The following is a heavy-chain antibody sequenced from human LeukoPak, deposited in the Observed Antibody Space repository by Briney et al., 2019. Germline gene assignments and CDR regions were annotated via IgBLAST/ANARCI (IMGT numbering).Heavy chain of an antibody. CDR3: TTFTYGMDI. J-gene: IGHJ6*02. CDR2: IKSKIDGGTP. Sequence: GGSLRLSCAASGFTFSNAWMNWVRQAPGKGLEWVGRIKSKIDGGTPDYAAPVKGRFTISRDDSKNTLYLQMNSLKTEDTAVYYCTTFTYGMDIWGQGTTVTVSS. D-gene: IGHD3-16*01. CDR1: GFTFSNAW. V-gene: IGHV3-15*07.